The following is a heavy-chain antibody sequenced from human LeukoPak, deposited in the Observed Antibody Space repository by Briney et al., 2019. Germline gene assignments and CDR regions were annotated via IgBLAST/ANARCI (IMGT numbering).Heavy chain of an antibody. CDR3: ARDNSPPSLGYCSSTSCYTDWFDP. J-gene: IGHJ5*02. D-gene: IGHD2-2*02. CDR2: IYSGGST. Sequence: GGSLRLSCAASGFTVSSNYMSWVRQAPGKGLEWVSVIYSGGSTYYADSVKGRFTISRDNAKNSLYLQMNSLRAEDTAVYYCARDNSPPSLGYCSSTSCYTDWFDPWGQGTLVTVSS. V-gene: IGHV3-53*01. CDR1: GFTVSSNY.